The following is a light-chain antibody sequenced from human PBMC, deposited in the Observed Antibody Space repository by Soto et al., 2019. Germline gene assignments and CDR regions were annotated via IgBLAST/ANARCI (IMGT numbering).Light chain of an antibody. CDR3: SSYAGSNSPFV. Sequence: LTQPPSASGSPGQSVAISFTVTGSDVGDYNYVSWYQQHPGKAPKLMIYEVSKRPSGVPDRFSGSKSGSTASLTVSGLQAEDEADYYCSSYAGSNSPFVFGSGTKVTVL. CDR1: GSDVGDYNY. V-gene: IGLV2-8*01. J-gene: IGLJ1*01. CDR2: EVS.